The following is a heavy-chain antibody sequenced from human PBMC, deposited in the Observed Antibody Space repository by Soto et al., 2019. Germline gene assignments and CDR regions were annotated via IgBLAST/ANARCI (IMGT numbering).Heavy chain of an antibody. CDR3: ARGQIGGSFDY. Sequence: LRLSCAASGFSFSSYSMNWVRQAPGKGLEWVSYISSTGSTIYNADSVKDRFTISRDSAKNTLYLQMNSLRAEDTAVYYCARGQIGGSFDYWGQGTLVTVSS. J-gene: IGHJ4*02. CDR2: ISSTGSTI. CDR1: GFSFSSYS. V-gene: IGHV3-48*01. D-gene: IGHD3-16*01.